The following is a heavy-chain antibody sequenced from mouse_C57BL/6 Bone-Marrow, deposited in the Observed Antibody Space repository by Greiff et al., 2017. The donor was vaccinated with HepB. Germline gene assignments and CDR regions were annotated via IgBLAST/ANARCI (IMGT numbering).Heavy chain of an antibody. CDR3: ANTGRNWYFDV. Sequence: VKLMESGPGLVQPSQSLSITCTVSGFSFTSYGVHWVRQSPGKGLEWLGVIWRGGSTDYNAAFMSRLSITKDNSKSQVFFKMNSLQADDTAIYYCANTGRNWYFDVWGTGTTVTVSS. D-gene: IGHD4-1*01. CDR2: IWRGGST. CDR1: GFSFTSYG. V-gene: IGHV2-5*01. J-gene: IGHJ1*03.